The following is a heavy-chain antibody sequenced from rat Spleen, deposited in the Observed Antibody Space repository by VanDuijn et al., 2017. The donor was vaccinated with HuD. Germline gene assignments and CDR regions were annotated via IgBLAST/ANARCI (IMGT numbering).Heavy chain of an antibody. CDR1: GFTFSNYG. D-gene: IGHD1-3*01. J-gene: IGHJ3*01. CDR2: ISYDGSST. CDR3: ARHNYGSYGWFAY. V-gene: IGHV5-29*01. Sequence: EVQLVESGGGLVQPGRSLKLSCAASGFTFSNYGMAWVRQAPTKGLEWVATISYDGSSTYYRDSVKGRFTISRDNAKSTLYLQMDSLRSEDTATYYCARHNYGSYGWFAYWGQGTLVTVSS.